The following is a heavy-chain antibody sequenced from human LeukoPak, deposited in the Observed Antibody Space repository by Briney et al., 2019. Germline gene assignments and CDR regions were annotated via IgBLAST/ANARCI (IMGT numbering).Heavy chain of an antibody. CDR2: LNPNTGGT. Sequence: ASVKVSCKTSGYSFTAFYIHWVRQAPGQDLEWMGWLNPNTGGTKYAQKFQGRVTMTTDTSISTAYMELSSLRSDDTAVYYCARDGCSGITCYVDYWGQGTLVTVSS. CDR1: GYSFTAFY. D-gene: IGHD2-15*01. CDR3: ARDGCSGITCYVDY. V-gene: IGHV1-2*02. J-gene: IGHJ4*02.